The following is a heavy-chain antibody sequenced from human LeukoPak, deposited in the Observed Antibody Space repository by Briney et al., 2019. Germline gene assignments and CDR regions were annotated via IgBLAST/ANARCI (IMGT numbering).Heavy chain of an antibody. Sequence: GSLRLSCAASGFTFSSYWMSWVRQAPGKGLEWVANIKQDGSEKYYVDSVKGRFTISRDNAKNSLYLQMNSLRAEDTAVYYCARDHYDFWSGYYMDYWGQGTLVTVSS. V-gene: IGHV3-7*01. D-gene: IGHD3-3*01. J-gene: IGHJ4*02. CDR1: GFTFSSYW. CDR3: ARDHYDFWSGYYMDY. CDR2: IKQDGSEK.